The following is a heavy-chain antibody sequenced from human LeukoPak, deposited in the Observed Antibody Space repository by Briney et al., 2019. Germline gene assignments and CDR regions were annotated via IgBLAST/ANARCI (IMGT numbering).Heavy chain of an antibody. D-gene: IGHD3-22*01. CDR3: ARLVSSGPYDAFDI. J-gene: IGHJ3*02. Sequence: PGGSLRLSCAASGFTFSSYSMNWVRQAPGKGLEWVSSISSSSSYIYYAASVKGRSTISRDNAKNSLYLQMNSLRAEDTAVYYCARLVSSGPYDAFDIWGQGTMVTVSS. CDR1: GFTFSSYS. CDR2: ISSSSSYI. V-gene: IGHV3-21*01.